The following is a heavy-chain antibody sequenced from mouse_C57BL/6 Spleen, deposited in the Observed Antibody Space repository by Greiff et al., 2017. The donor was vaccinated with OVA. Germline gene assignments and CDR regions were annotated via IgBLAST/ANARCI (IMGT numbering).Heavy chain of an antibody. CDR2: ISDGGSYT. J-gene: IGHJ2*01. D-gene: IGHD2-4*01. Sequence: EVKLVESGGGLVKPGGSLKLSCAASGFTFSSYAMSWVRQTPEKRLEWVATISDGGSYTYYPDNVKGRFTISRDNAKNNLYLQMSHLKSEDTAMYYCARDNNDYGDDYFDYWGQGTTLTVSS. CDR1: GFTFSSYA. CDR3: ARDNNDYGDDYFDY. V-gene: IGHV5-4*01.